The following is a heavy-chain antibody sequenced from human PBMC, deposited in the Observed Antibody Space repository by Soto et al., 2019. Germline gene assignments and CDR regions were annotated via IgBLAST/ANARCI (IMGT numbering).Heavy chain of an antibody. CDR2: IYYSGST. D-gene: IGHD6-13*01. CDR3: ARSYSSTLENWFDP. V-gene: IGHV4-59*01. CDR1: GGSISSYY. Sequence: LSLTCTVSGGSISSYYWSWIRQPPVKGLEWIGYIYYSGSTNYNPSLKSRVTISVDTSKNQFSLKLSSVTAADTAVYYCARSYSSTLENWFDPWGQGTLVTVSS. J-gene: IGHJ5*02.